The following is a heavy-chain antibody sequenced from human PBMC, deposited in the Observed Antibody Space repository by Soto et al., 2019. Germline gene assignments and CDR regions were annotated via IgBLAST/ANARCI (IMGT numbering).Heavy chain of an antibody. CDR2: IHDTATT. CDR3: ASQYYDFSSGALDF. J-gene: IGHJ4*02. V-gene: IGHV4-30-4*01. D-gene: IGHD3-3*01. CDR1: GGSISSDDYY. Sequence: QVQLQESGPGLVKPSQTLSLTCTVSGGSISSDDYYWSWIRQPPGKGLEWIGDIHDTATTSYNPSLKSRLTLSIATSKNQFSLTLRSVTAADTAVYFCASQYYDFSSGALDFWCQGILVSVSS.